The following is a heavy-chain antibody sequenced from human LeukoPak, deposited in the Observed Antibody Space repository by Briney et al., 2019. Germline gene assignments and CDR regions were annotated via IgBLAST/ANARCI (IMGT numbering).Heavy chain of an antibody. CDR1: EFTVSSNY. Sequence: GGSLRLSCAASEFTVSSNYMNWVRQAPGKGLEWVSVIYSGGSTYYADSVTGRFTISSDNSNNTLYLQMNSLRAEDTAVYYCAGGARRQQPFHYGGQGTLVTVSS. D-gene: IGHD6-13*01. CDR2: IYSGGST. CDR3: AGGARRQQPFHY. J-gene: IGHJ4*02. V-gene: IGHV3-66*01.